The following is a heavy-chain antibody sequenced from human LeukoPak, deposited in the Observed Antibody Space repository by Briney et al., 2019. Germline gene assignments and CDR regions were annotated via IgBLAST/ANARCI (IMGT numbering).Heavy chain of an antibody. CDR2: ITSSGGST. D-gene: IGHD2-2*02. CDR3: AKIRYCSSTSCYTRVWRGGAIDY. V-gene: IGHV3-23*01. Sequence: QPGGSLRLSCAASGFTFSNYAMSWVRQAPGKGLEWVSGITSSGGSTYYADSVKGRFTMSRDNSKNTLYLQMNSLRAEDTAVYYCAKIRYCSSTSCYTRVWRGGAIDYWGQGTLVTVSS. CDR1: GFTFSNYA. J-gene: IGHJ4*02.